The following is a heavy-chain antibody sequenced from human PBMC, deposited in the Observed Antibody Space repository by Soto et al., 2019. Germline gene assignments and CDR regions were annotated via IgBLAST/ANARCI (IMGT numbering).Heavy chain of an antibody. CDR3: ARAPTKSYSTPRYYGMDV. V-gene: IGHV3-74*01. CDR1: GFTFSSYW. D-gene: IGHD4-4*01. J-gene: IGHJ6*02. Sequence: GGSPRLSCAASGFTFSSYWMHWVRQAPGKWLVWVSRINSDGSSTSYADSVKGRFTISRDNAKNTLSLQMNSLRAEDTAVYYCARAPTKSYSTPRYYGMDVWGQGXTVTVYS. CDR2: INSDGSST.